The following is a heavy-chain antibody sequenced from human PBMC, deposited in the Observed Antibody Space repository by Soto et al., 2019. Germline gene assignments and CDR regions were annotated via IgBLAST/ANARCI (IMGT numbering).Heavy chain of an antibody. CDR3: EKGGYIGVAGTGI. D-gene: IGHD6-19*01. Sequence: QVQLQESGPGLVKPSGTLSLTCAVSGGSISSSNWWSWVRQSPGKGLEWIGEIYHSGSTNYNPSHNSRVRIAVDKSQNQFPRKLASLTAADTAVDFWEKGGYIGVAGTGIWGQGTLVTVSS. V-gene: IGHV4-4*02. J-gene: IGHJ4*02. CDR1: GGSISSSNW. CDR2: IYHSGST.